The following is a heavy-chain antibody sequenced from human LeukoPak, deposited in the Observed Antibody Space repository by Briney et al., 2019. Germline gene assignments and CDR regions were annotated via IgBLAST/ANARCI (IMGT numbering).Heavy chain of an antibody. V-gene: IGHV4-34*01. CDR3: ASPRNYYDSRHSIFY. CDR2: INHSGST. D-gene: IGHD3-22*01. Sequence: SETLSLTCAVYGGSFSGYYWSWIRQPPGKGLEWIGEINHSGSTNYNPSLKSRVTISVDTSKNQFSLKVSSVTAADTAVYYCASPRNYYDSRHSIFYWGQGTLVTVSS. J-gene: IGHJ4*02. CDR1: GGSFSGYY.